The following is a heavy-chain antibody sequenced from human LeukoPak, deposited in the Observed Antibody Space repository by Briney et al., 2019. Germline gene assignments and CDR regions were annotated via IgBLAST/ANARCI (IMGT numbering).Heavy chain of an antibody. V-gene: IGHV4-39*07. Sequence: SETPSLTCTVSGGSISSSSYYWGWIRQPPGKGLEWIGSIYHSGSTYYNPSLKSRVTISVDTSKNQFSLKLSSVTAADTAVYYCARVPSMVRGASRYFDYWGQGTLVTVSS. CDR3: ARVPSMVRGASRYFDY. D-gene: IGHD3-10*01. CDR1: GGSISSSSYY. CDR2: IYHSGST. J-gene: IGHJ4*02.